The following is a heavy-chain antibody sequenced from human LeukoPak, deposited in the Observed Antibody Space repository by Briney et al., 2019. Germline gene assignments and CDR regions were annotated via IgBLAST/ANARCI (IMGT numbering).Heavy chain of an antibody. CDR2: IYSGDSDT. CDR3: ARHSYGFDY. J-gene: IGHJ4*02. D-gene: IGHD3-10*01. CDR1: GFTNSW. V-gene: IGHV5-51*01. Sequence: GESLQISCKGSGFTNSWIGWVRQMPGKGPEWMGIIYSGDSDTRYSPSFQGQVTISADKSISTAYLQWSSLKASDTAMYYCARHSYGFDYWGQGTLVTVSS.